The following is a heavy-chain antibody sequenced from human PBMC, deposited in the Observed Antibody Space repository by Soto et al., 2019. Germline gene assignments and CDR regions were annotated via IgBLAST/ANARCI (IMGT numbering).Heavy chain of an antibody. V-gene: IGHV4-59*01. CDR3: ARLMGGWFDP. D-gene: IGHD3-16*01. CDR2: IYYSGST. Sequence: QVQLQESGPGLVKPSETLSLTCTVSGGSISSYYWRWIRQPPGKGLEWIGYIYYSGSTNYNPSLKSRVIISVYTSKNQFSLKLSSVPAEDTAVYYCARLMGGWFDPWGQGTLVTVSS. J-gene: IGHJ5*02. CDR1: GGSISSYY.